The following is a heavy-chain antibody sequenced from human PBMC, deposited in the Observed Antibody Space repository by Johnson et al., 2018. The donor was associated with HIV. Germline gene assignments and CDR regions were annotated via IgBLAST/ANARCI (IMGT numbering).Heavy chain of an antibody. CDR1: GFIFNSYG. Sequence: VQLVEPGGGVVHPGGSLRLSCAASGFIFNSYGMHWVRPAPGQGLEWEAFIRYDGSNGYYGDSVKGRFPISRDNSKNTLYLQMNSLKIEDTAVYYCTTGQLGGASDIWGQGTMVTVSS. J-gene: IGHJ3*02. V-gene: IGHV3-30*02. D-gene: IGHD6-13*01. CDR2: IRYDGSNG. CDR3: TTGQLGGASDI.